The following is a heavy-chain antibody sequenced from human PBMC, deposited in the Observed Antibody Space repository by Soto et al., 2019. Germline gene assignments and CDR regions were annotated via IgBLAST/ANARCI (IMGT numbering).Heavy chain of an antibody. Sequence: SETLSLTCTVSGGSISSYYWSWIRQPPGKGLEWIGYIYYSGSTNYNPSLKSRVTISVDTSKNQFSLKLSSVTAADTAVYYCARDLPGRYYDSSLPLTWYYGMDVWGQGTTVTVSS. V-gene: IGHV4-59*01. J-gene: IGHJ6*02. CDR2: IYYSGST. D-gene: IGHD3-22*01. CDR3: ARDLPGRYYDSSLPLTWYYGMDV. CDR1: GGSISSYY.